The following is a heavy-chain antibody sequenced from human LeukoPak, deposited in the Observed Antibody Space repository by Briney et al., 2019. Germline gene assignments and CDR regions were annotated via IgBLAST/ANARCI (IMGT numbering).Heavy chain of an antibody. Sequence: AGGSLRLSCAASGFTVSSNYMSWVRQAPGKGLEWVSLIYSDGNTYYADSVKGRFTISRDNSKNTLYLQMNSLRAEDTAVYYCARAAMVRGVDYFDSWGQGTLVTVSS. CDR3: ARAAMVRGVDYFDS. V-gene: IGHV3-53*01. CDR2: IYSDGNT. J-gene: IGHJ4*02. D-gene: IGHD3-10*01. CDR1: GFTVSSNY.